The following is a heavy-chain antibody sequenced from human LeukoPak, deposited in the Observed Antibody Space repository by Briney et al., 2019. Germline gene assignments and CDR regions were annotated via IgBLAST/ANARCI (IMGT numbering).Heavy chain of an antibody. V-gene: IGHV1-8*03. Sequence: ASVKVSCKASGYTFASYDINWVRQATGQGLEWMGWMNPNSGNTGCAQKFQGRVTITMNTPISTAYMELSSLTSEDTAVYYCARGPYTHYDSSGDYYNWFDPWGQGTLVTVSS. CDR3: ARGPYTHYDSSGDYYNWFDP. J-gene: IGHJ5*02. CDR2: MNPNSGNT. D-gene: IGHD3-22*01. CDR1: GYTFASYD.